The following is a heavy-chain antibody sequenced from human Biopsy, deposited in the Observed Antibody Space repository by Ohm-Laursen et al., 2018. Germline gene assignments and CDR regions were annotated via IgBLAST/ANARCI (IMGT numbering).Heavy chain of an antibody. CDR2: ISHRGST. J-gene: IGHJ6*02. CDR3: ARAVDYYDPYYYYGLDV. Sequence: TLSLTCAVYGESFNGYYWSWIRQTPGKGLEWIGEISHRGSTNYNPSLKSRVTISVDTSKNQFSLKLRSVTAADTAVYYCARAVDYYDPYYYYGLDVWGQGTTVTVSS. D-gene: IGHD3-16*01. CDR1: GESFNGYY. V-gene: IGHV4-34*01.